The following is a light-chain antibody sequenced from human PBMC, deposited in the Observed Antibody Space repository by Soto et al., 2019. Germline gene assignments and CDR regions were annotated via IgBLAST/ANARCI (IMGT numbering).Light chain of an antibody. CDR2: EVS. CDR3: SSSAGSNNRGVV. Sequence: QSALTQPPSASGSPGQSVTISCTGTSSDVGGYNYVSWYQQHPGKAPKLMIYEVSKRPSGVPDRFSGSKSGNTASLTVSGLQAEDEADYYCSSSAGSNNRGVVFGGGTKLTVL. V-gene: IGLV2-8*01. J-gene: IGLJ2*01. CDR1: SSDVGGYNY.